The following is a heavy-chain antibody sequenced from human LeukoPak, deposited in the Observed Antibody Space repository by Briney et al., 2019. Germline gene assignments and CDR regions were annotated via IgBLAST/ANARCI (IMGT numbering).Heavy chain of an antibody. V-gene: IGHV3-23*01. CDR3: AKDRISSWHYGDFDS. CDR2: ISGSDDNT. Sequence: GGSLRLSCAASGFTFRSYAMSWVRQAPGKGLEWVSAISGSDDNTYWADSVKGRLTISRDNSKNTLYRQMIRLRAEDTAVYYCAKDRISSWHYGDFDSWGQGTLVTVSS. CDR1: GFTFRSYA. J-gene: IGHJ4*02. D-gene: IGHD1-7*01.